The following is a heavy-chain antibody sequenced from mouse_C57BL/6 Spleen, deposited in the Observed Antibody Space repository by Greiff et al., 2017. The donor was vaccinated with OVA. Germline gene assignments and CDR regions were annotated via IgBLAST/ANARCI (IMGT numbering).Heavy chain of an antibody. J-gene: IGHJ4*01. V-gene: IGHV1-69*01. Sequence: QVQLKQPGAELVMPGASVKLSCKASGYTFTSYWMHWVKQRPGQGLEWIGEIDPSDSYTNYNQKFKGKSTLTVDKSSSTAYMQLSSLTSEDSAVYYCAILRGYAMDYWGQGTSVTVSS. D-gene: IGHD1-1*01. CDR3: AILRGYAMDY. CDR2: IDPSDSYT. CDR1: GYTFTSYW.